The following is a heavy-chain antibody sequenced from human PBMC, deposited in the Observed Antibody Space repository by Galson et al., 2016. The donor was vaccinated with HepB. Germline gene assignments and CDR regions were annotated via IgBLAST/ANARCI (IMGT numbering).Heavy chain of an antibody. D-gene: IGHD5-12*01. J-gene: IGHJ6*02. V-gene: IGHV2-70*01. CDR3: ARAIVTTDNYYYGMDV. CDR1: GFSLSTSGMC. CDR2: IDWNDYK. Sequence: PALVKPTQTLTLTCTFSGFSLSTSGMCVSWIRQPPGKALEWLALIDWNDYKYYSTSLKTRLTISKDTSKNQVVLTMTNMDPMDTATYYGARAIVTTDNYYYGMDVWGQGTTVTVS.